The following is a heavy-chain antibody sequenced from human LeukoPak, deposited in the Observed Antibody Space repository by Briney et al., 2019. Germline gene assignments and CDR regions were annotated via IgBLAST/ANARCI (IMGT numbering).Heavy chain of an antibody. Sequence: SENLSLTCAVYGGSFSGFYWSWIRQSPGKGLEWIGEINHSGDTNYNPSLKSRLTISVDTSKTHVSLNLSSVTAADTAVYYCARHLSGVTGYTYGRGIDYWGQGTLVTVSS. D-gene: IGHD5-18*01. CDR1: GGSFSGFY. CDR3: ARHLSGVTGYTYGRGIDY. J-gene: IGHJ4*02. CDR2: INHSGDT. V-gene: IGHV4-34*01.